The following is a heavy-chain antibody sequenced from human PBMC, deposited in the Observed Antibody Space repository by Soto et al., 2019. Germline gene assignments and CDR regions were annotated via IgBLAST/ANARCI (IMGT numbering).Heavy chain of an antibody. Sequence: QVQLVQSGAEVKKPGASVKVSCKASGYTFTSYGISWVRQAPGQGREWMGWLSAYNGNTNYAQKLQGRVTMTTDTSTSTAYMELRSLRSDDTAVYYCAGLSGDTLGAHWFDPWGQGTLVTVSS. CDR2: LSAYNGNT. CDR1: GYTFTSYG. V-gene: IGHV1-18*01. D-gene: IGHD3-10*01. J-gene: IGHJ5*02. CDR3: AGLSGDTLGAHWFDP.